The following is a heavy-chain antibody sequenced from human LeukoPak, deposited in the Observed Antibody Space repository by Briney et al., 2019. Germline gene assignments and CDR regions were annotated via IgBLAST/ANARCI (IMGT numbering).Heavy chain of an antibody. J-gene: IGHJ4*02. Sequence: GGSLRLSCAASGFTFSSYSMNWVRQAPGKGLEWVSYISSSSSTIYYADSVKGRFTISRDNAKNSLYLQMNSLRAEDTAVYYCAKPRQWFGELYCFDYWGQGTLVTVSS. V-gene: IGHV3-48*04. CDR3: AKPRQWFGELYCFDY. CDR1: GFTFSSYS. D-gene: IGHD3-10*01. CDR2: ISSSSSTI.